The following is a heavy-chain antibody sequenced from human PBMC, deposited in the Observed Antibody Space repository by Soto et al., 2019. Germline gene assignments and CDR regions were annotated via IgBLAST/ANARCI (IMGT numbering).Heavy chain of an antibody. CDR2: TYYRSKWYN. V-gene: IGHV6-1*01. CDR3: ARDRYSSSSNNWFDP. Sequence: XSPSRGLEWLGRTYYRSKWYNDYAVSVKSRITINPDTSKNQFSLQLNSVTPEDTAVYYCARDRYSSSSNNWFDPWGQGTLVTVSS. D-gene: IGHD6-6*01. J-gene: IGHJ5*02.